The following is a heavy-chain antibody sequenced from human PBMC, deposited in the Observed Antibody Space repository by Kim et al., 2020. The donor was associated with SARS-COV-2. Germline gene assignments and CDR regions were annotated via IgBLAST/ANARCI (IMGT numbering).Heavy chain of an antibody. CDR1: GGSISSSSYY. CDR3: ATSEYSSGWMGFDY. V-gene: IGHV4-39*01. D-gene: IGHD6-19*01. Sequence: SETLSLTCTVSGGSISSSSYYWGWIRQPPGKGLEWIGSIYYSGSTYYNPSLKSRVTISVDTSKNQFSLKLSSVTAAYTAVYYCATSEYSSGWMGFDYWGQGTLVTVSS. CDR2: IYYSGST. J-gene: IGHJ4*02.